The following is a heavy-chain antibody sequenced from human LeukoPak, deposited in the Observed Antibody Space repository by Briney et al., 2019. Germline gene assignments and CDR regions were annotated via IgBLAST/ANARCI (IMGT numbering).Heavy chain of an antibody. V-gene: IGHV3-23*01. CDR2: IRDSGSST. Sequence: ETGGSLRLSCVVSGFTFNRCWMNWVRQAPGKGLEWVSAIRDSGSSTHYADSVKGRFTTSRDNSKNTLFLQMNSLRAEDTAIYYCAKYGPQDSGSSHFDYWGQGALVTVSS. CDR1: GFTFNRCW. CDR3: AKYGPQDSGSSHFDY. D-gene: IGHD1-26*01. J-gene: IGHJ4*02.